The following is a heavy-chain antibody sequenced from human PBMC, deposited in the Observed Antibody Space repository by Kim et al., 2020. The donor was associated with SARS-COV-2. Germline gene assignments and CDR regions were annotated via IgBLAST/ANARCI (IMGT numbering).Heavy chain of an antibody. V-gene: IGHV3-7*03. CDR1: GFTFSSYW. Sequence: GGSLRLSCAASGFTFSSYWMNWVRQAPGKGLEWVANIKQDRSEKYYVDSVKGRFTISRDNAKNSLYLQMNSLRAEDTAVYYCARDFTVTTHYYYGMDVWGQGTTVTVSS. CDR3: ARDFTVTTHYYYGMDV. J-gene: IGHJ6*02. CDR2: IKQDRSEK. D-gene: IGHD4-17*01.